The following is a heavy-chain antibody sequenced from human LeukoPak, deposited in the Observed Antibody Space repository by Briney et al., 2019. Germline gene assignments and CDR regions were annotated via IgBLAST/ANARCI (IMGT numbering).Heavy chain of an antibody. D-gene: IGHD3-10*01. CDR1: RFTFSSYG. J-gene: IGHJ4*02. Sequence: GGSLRLSCAASRFTFSSYGMSWVRQAPGKGLDWVSAISGSGGRTYYAVSVKGRSTISRDNSKNTLYLQMNSMRAEDTAVYYCAKDREYYYGSGTPGDYWGQGTLVTVSS. CDR2: ISGSGGRT. V-gene: IGHV3-23*01. CDR3: AKDREYYYGSGTPGDY.